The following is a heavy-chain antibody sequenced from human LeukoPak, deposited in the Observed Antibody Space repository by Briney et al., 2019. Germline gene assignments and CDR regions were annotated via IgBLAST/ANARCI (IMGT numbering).Heavy chain of an antibody. V-gene: IGHV3-64*04. D-gene: IGHD6-19*01. Sequence: GGSLRLSCSASGFTFSSSAMHWVRQAPGKGLEYISAVSDNGVSTYYADSVKGRFTISRDNSKNTLYLQMNSLRAEDTAVYYCARQHSSGWGFDYWGQGTLVTVSS. CDR1: GFTFSSSA. CDR2: VSDNGVST. CDR3: ARQHSSGWGFDY. J-gene: IGHJ4*02.